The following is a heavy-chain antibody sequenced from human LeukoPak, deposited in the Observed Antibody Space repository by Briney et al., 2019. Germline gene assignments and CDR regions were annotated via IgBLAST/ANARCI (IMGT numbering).Heavy chain of an antibody. J-gene: IGHJ4*02. Sequence: SETLSLTCTVSGGSISSSSYYWGWIRQPPGKGLEWIGSIYYSGSTYYNPSLKSRVTISVDTSKNQFSLKLSSATAADTVVYYCARVGSSGYYYVYWGQGTLVTVSS. V-gene: IGHV4-39*07. CDR3: ARVGSSGYYYVY. CDR1: GGSISSSSYY. D-gene: IGHD3-22*01. CDR2: IYYSGST.